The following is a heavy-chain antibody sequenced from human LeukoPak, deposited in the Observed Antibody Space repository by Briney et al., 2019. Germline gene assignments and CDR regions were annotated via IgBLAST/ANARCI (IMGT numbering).Heavy chain of an antibody. J-gene: IGHJ6*03. V-gene: IGHV1-2*02. CDR3: ARGMEPYYYMDV. Sequence: GASVKVSCKASGYTFTGYYMHWVRQAPGQGLEWMGWINPNSGGTNCAQKFQGRVTMTRDTSISTAYMELSRLRSDDTAVYYCARGMEPYYYMDVWGKGTTVTVSS. CDR1: GYTFTGYY. CDR2: INPNSGGT. D-gene: IGHD1-26*01.